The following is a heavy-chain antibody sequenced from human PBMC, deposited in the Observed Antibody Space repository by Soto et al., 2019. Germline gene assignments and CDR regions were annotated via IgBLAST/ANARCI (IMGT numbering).Heavy chain of an antibody. CDR2: VSARGLNT. Sequence: EVQLLESGGKLVQPAGSLTLSSGASGFTFSNYAMARVRQAPGKGLEWVSGVSARGLNTDYADPVKGRFYISRDNSKNTVSLHMNSLRAEDTALYYCANDRPRRTSGYFFAYWGQGTPVTVSS. CDR1: GFTFSNYA. J-gene: IGHJ4*02. CDR3: ANDRPRRTSGYFFAY. V-gene: IGHV3-23*01. D-gene: IGHD1-1*01.